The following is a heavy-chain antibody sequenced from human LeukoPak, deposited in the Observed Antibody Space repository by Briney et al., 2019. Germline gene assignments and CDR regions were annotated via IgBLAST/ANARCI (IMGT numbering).Heavy chain of an antibody. CDR1: GDSVSSNSAA. V-gene: IGHV6-1*01. D-gene: IGHD6-6*01. CDR3: ARGAARTTNYYYYYMDV. Sequence: SQTLSLTCAISGDSVSSNSAAWNWIRQSPSRGLEWLGRTYYRSKWYNDYAVSVKSRITINPDTSKNQFSLQLNSVTPEDTAVYYCARGAARTTNYYYYYMDVWGKGTTVTVSS. J-gene: IGHJ6*03. CDR2: TYYRSKWYN.